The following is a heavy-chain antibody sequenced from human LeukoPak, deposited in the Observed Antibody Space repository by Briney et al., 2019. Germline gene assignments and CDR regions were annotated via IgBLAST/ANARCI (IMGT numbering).Heavy chain of an antibody. V-gene: IGHV4-34*01. CDR3: SRCAKISETGYFDN. D-gene: IGHD1-1*01. J-gene: IGHJ4*03. Sequence: PSETLSLTCTVYGGTFSTYYWSWIRQSPGKGLEWIAEINHRGGTNYNASVKSRVTISVDTSKNQFSLKVRSLTAADTAVYYCSRCAKISETGYFDNWGEGTLVTVSS. CDR2: INHRGGT. CDR1: GGTFSTYY.